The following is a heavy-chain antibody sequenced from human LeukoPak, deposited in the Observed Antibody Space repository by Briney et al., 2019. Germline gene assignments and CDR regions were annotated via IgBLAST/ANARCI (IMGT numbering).Heavy chain of an antibody. CDR2: ISSSSSYI. V-gene: IGHV3-21*04. D-gene: IGHD6-13*01. J-gene: IGHJ4*02. CDR3: AKDISGIAAAGTAIDY. Sequence: GGSLRLSCAASGFTFSSYSMNWVRQAPGKGLEWVSSISSSSSYIYYADSVKGRFTISRDNAKNSLYLQMNSLRAEDMALYYCAKDISGIAAAGTAIDYWGQGTLVTVSS. CDR1: GFTFSSYS.